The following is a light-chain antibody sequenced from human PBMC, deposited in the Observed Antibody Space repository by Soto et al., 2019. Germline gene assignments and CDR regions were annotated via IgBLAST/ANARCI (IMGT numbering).Light chain of an antibody. Sequence: DIQLTQSPSFLSASVRDRVTITCRASQGISSYLAWYQQKPGKAPNLLIYAASSLQSGVPSRFSGSGSGTEFTLTISSLQPEDLATYYCQQLSSFPLTFGGGTKVEIK. CDR2: AAS. J-gene: IGKJ4*01. CDR1: QGISSY. V-gene: IGKV1-9*01. CDR3: QQLSSFPLT.